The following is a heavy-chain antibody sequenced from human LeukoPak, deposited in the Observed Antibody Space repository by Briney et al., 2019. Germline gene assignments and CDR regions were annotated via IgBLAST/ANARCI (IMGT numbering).Heavy chain of an antibody. CDR2: IYSSGRT. J-gene: IGHJ4*02. D-gene: IGHD5-18*01. CDR3: ARENGHIYGYVFFDY. V-gene: IGHV3-53*01. Sequence: GRSLRLSCTASGFIVSGNYVSWVRQAPGKGLEWVSVIYSSGRTYYADSVKGRFTISRDNSKNTVYLQMNSLRAEDTAVYYCARENGHIYGYVFFDYWGQGTLVTVSS. CDR1: GFIVSGNY.